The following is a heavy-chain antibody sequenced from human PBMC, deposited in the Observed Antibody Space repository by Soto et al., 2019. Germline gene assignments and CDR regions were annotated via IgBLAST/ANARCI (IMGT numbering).Heavy chain of an antibody. CDR2: IYWDGDK. V-gene: IGHV2-5*02. CDR3: VHSRGSPQYFYYYSLDV. D-gene: IGHD1-26*01. J-gene: IGHJ6*02. Sequence: SGPTLVNPTQTLTLTCSFSGFSLSTSAVGVGWIRQPPGKALEWLALIYWDGDKRYSPSLKSRLTITKDTSKNQVVLTMTNMDPVDTATYCCVHSRGSPQYFYYYSLDVWGQGTQDTVSS. CDR1: GFSLSTSAVG.